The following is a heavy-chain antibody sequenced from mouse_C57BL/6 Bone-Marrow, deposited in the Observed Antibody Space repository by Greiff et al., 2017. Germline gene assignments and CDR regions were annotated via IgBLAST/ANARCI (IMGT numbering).Heavy chain of an antibody. J-gene: IGHJ3*01. CDR1: GYAFSSSW. V-gene: IGHV1-82*01. D-gene: IGHD5-5*01. CDR3: ARSDYRGFAY. CDR2: IYPGDGDT. Sequence: QVQLQQSGPELVKPGASVKISCKASGYAFSSSWMNWVKQRPGKGLEWIGRIYPGDGDTNYNGKIKGKATLTADKSSSTAYMQLSSLTSEDSAVYFCARSDYRGFAYWGQGTLVTVSA.